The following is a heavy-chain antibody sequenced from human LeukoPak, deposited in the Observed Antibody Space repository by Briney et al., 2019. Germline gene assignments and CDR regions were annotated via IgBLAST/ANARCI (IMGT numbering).Heavy chain of an antibody. CDR1: GFTFSSYG. CDR2: ISSSGGST. J-gene: IGHJ4*02. D-gene: IGHD3-10*01. CDR3: ARHLLWFGELSGGFDY. Sequence: GGSLRLSCAASGFTFSSYGMSWVRQAPGKGLEWVSAISSSGGSTYYADSVKGRFTISRDNSRNTLYLQMNSLRAEDTAVYYCARHLLWFGELSGGFDYWGQGTLVTVSS. V-gene: IGHV3-23*01.